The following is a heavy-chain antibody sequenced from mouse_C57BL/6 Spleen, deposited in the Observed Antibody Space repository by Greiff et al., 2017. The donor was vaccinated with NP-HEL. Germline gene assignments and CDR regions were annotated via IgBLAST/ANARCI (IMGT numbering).Heavy chain of an antibody. Sequence: QVQLQHPGTELVKPGASVKLSCKASGYTFTSYWMHWVKQRPGQGLEWIGNINPSNGGTNNNEKFKSKATLTVDKSSSSAYMQLNSLTSEDSAVYYCARGGKSGLPFAYWVQGTLVTVSA. J-gene: IGHJ3*01. D-gene: IGHD1-3*01. CDR1: GYTFTSYW. CDR3: ARGGKSGLPFAY. V-gene: IGHV1-53*01. CDR2: INPSNGGT.